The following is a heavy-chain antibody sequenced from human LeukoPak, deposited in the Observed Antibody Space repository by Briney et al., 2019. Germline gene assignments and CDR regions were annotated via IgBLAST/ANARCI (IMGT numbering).Heavy chain of an antibody. CDR1: GYSITSGYY. J-gene: IGHJ3*02. V-gene: IGHV4-38-2*02. D-gene: IGHD1-26*01. CDR2: IYHSGST. CDR3: AVSGSSTDGAFDI. Sequence: PSETLSLTCTVSGYSITSGYYWGWIRQPPGKGLEWIGSIYHSGSTNYNPSLKSRVTISVDTSKNQFSLKLSSVTAADTAVYYCAVSGSSTDGAFDIWGQGTMVTVSS.